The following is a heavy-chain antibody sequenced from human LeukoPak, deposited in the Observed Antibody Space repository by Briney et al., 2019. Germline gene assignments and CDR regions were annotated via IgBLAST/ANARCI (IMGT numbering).Heavy chain of an antibody. CDR1: GYTFTSYY. CDR3: ARWDPYGSGSAIYYYYYMDV. J-gene: IGHJ6*03. D-gene: IGHD3-10*01. Sequence: ASVKVSCKASGYTFTSYYMHWVRQAPGQGLEWMGIINPSGGSTSYAQKFQGRVTMTTDTSTSTAYMELRSLRSDDTAVYYCARWDPYGSGSAIYYYYYMDVWGKGTTVTVSS. CDR2: INPSGGST. V-gene: IGHV1-46*01.